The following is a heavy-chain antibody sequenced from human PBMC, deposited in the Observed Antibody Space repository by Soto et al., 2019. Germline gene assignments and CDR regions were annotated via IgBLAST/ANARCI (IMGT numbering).Heavy chain of an antibody. CDR1: GGSISRYY. CDR3: ARAKERGYRPLFLDY. J-gene: IGHJ4*02. CDR2: IFYSGST. V-gene: IGHV4-59*01. Sequence: PSETLSLTCTVSGGSISRYYWSWIRQPPGKGLEWIGYIFYSGSTNYNPSLKSRVTISVDTSKNHFSLKLSSVTAADTAVYYCARAKERGYRPLFLDYWGQGNQVTVSS. D-gene: IGHD5-18*01.